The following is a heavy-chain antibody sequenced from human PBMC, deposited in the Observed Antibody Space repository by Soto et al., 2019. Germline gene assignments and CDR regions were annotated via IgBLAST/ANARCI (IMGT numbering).Heavy chain of an antibody. Sequence: GGSLRLSCTVSGFAFNNYGINWVRQAPGKGLEWVSSISKSDYTYYSDSVKGRFAISRDNAKSSVSLQMNTLRVEDTAVYYCAREVSIIIPAVSDFWGQGTLVTVSS. D-gene: IGHD2-2*01. CDR2: ISKSDYT. CDR1: GFAFNNYG. CDR3: AREVSIIIPAVSDF. V-gene: IGHV3-21*01. J-gene: IGHJ4*02.